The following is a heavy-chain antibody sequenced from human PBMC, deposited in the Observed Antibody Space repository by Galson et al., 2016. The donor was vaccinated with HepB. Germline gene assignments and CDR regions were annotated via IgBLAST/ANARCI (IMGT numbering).Heavy chain of an antibody. CDR1: GLTVSVND. CDR3: ARDRGLGQDNRYYAMDI. CDR2: LYNGGGT. Sequence: SLRLSCAASGLTVSVNDMSWVRQAPGKGLEWVSILYNGGGTYYADAVKGRFTISSDNSKNTLFLQMNGLRVEDTAVYFCARDRGLGQDNRYYAMDIWGQGTLVTVSS. V-gene: IGHV3-53*01. J-gene: IGHJ4*02. D-gene: IGHD2-8*01.